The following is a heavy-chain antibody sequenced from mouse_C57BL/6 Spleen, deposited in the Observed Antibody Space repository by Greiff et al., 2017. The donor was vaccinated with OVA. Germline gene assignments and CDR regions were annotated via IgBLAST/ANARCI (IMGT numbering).Heavy chain of an antibody. Sequence: QVQLQQSGPELVKPGASVKISCKASGYAFSSSWMNWVKQRPGKGLEWIGRIYPGDGDTNYNGKFKGKATLTVDKSSSTAYMQLSSLTSEDSAVYVCARNGRCRYAMDYWGQGTSVTVSS. V-gene: IGHV1-82*01. CDR3: ARNGRCRYAMDY. CDR1: GYAFSSSW. CDR2: IYPGDGDT. J-gene: IGHJ4*01. D-gene: IGHD1-1*02.